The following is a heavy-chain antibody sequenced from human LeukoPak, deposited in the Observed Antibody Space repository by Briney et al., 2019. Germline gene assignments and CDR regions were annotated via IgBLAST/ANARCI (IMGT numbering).Heavy chain of an antibody. J-gene: IGHJ6*02. D-gene: IGHD2-15*01. V-gene: IGHV3-23*01. CDR3: AKFGRGDNGMDV. CDR1: GFTFSNYA. CDR2: IFSSGGST. Sequence: GGSLRLSCAASGFTFSNYAMSWVRQAPGKGLEWVSAIFSSGGSTNYADSVKGRFTISRDNSKNTLYLQMNSLRAEDTAVYYCAKFGRGDNGMDVWGQGATVTVSS.